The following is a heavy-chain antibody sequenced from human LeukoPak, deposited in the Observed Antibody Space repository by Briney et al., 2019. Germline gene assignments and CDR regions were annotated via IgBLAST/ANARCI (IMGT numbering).Heavy chain of an antibody. V-gene: IGHV4-4*07. D-gene: IGHD5-12*01. CDR2: VYTSGST. J-gene: IGHJ4*02. CDR3: ARGYSGYDYGFDY. CDR1: GDSISSYY. Sequence: SETLSLTCTVSGDSISSYYWSWIRQPAGKGLEWIGRVYTSGSTDYNPSLKGRVTMSVDTSKNQFSLKLTSVTAADTAVYYCARGYSGYDYGFDYWGQGTLVTVSS.